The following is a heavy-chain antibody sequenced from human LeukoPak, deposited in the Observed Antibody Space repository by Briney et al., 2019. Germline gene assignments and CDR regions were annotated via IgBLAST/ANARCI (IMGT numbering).Heavy chain of an antibody. J-gene: IGHJ4*02. Sequence: GGSLRLSCAASGFTLSSYSMNWVRQAPGKGLGWVSSISSSSSYIYYADSVKGRFTISRDNAKNSLYLQMNSLRAEDTAVYYCARDPFQYDFWSGYLPYYFDYWGQGTLVTVSS. CDR2: ISSSSSYI. CDR1: GFTLSSYS. CDR3: ARDPFQYDFWSGYLPYYFDY. D-gene: IGHD3-3*01. V-gene: IGHV3-21*01.